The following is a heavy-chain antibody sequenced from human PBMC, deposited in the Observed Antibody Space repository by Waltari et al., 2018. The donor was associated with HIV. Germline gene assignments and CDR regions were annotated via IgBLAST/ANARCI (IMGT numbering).Heavy chain of an antibody. Sequence: QVQLVQSGAEVKKPGASVKVSCKASGYTFTGYYIHWVRQAPGQGLEWMGWINPNSGGTKYAQKFQGRVTMTRDTSISTAYMELSRLRSDDTAVYYCARDLSMDGRGTYWGQGTLVTVSS. D-gene: IGHD1-26*01. CDR2: INPNSGGT. CDR3: ARDLSMDGRGTY. CDR1: GYTFTGYY. V-gene: IGHV1-2*02. J-gene: IGHJ4*02.